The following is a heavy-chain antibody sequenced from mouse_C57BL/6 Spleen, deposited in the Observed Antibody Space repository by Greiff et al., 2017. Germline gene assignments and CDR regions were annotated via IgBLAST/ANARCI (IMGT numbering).Heavy chain of an antibody. V-gene: IGHV5-6*01. CDR3: ASWLRGAWFAY. J-gene: IGHJ3*01. CDR2: ISSGGSYT. D-gene: IGHD2-2*01. Sequence: EVKLMESGGDLVKPGGSLKLSCAASGFTFSSYGMSWVRQTPDKRLEWVATISSGGSYTYYPDSVQGRFTFSRDNAKNTLYLQMSSLKSEDTAMYYCASWLRGAWFAYWGQGTLVTVSA. CDR1: GFTFSSYG.